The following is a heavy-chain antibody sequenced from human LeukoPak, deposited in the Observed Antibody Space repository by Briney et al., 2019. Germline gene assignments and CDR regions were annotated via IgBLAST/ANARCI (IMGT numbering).Heavy chain of an antibody. D-gene: IGHD1-26*01. Sequence: GGSLRLSCGASGFAFSSHGMNWVRQAPGKGLEWVSGISPSGGITYYTDSVKGRFTISRDNSKNSLYLQMNSLRTEDTALYYCAKDSDRVGATVHWGQGTLVTVSS. CDR2: ISPSGGIT. CDR3: AKDSDRVGATVH. J-gene: IGHJ4*02. V-gene: IGHV3-23*01. CDR1: GFAFSSHG.